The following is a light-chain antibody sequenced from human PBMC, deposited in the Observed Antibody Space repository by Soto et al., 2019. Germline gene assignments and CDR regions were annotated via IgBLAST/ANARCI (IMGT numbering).Light chain of an antibody. J-gene: IGLJ2*01. Sequence: QSALTQPASVSGSPGQSITISCTGTSSDLGTYDDVSWYQLHPGAATNLIYYEFRHRPAGAANLFSGYTSATTASPTISGLSDEDEDDYYGNSYNPRRTVVFGGGTQLTVL. CDR1: SSDLGTYDD. CDR2: EFR. V-gene: IGLV2-14*01. CDR3: NSYNPRRTVV.